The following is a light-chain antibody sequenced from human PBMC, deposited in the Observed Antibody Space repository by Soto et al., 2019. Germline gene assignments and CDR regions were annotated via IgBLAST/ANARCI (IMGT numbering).Light chain of an antibody. CDR1: QSVSSNF. Sequence: EILFTQSPGTLSLSPGERATLSCRASQSVSSNFFAWHQTKPRTAPRLLIYGASSRATGIPDMLSSRGSGTVFTLTSRIQPAEYLAYYYCQQYSSPGTFGQGTKVDIK. J-gene: IGKJ1*01. CDR3: QQYSSPGT. V-gene: IGKV3-20*01. CDR2: GAS.